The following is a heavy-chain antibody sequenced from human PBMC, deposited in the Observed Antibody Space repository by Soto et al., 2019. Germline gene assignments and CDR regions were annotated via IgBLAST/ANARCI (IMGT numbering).Heavy chain of an antibody. D-gene: IGHD7-27*01. J-gene: IGHJ6*02. CDR3: AREEVPQWFNRGYYGADV. Sequence: SETLSLTCAVYGGSFSGYYWSWIRQPPGKGLEWIGEINHSGSTNYNPSLKSRVTISVDTSKNQFSLKLSSVTAADTAVYYCAREEVPQWFNRGYYGADVWGQGTTVTVSS. CDR2: INHSGST. V-gene: IGHV4-34*01. CDR1: GGSFSGYY.